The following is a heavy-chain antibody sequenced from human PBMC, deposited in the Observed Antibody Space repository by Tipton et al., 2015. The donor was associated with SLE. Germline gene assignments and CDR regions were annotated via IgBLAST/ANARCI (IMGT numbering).Heavy chain of an antibody. CDR2: ISGNGGIT. J-gene: IGHJ4*02. D-gene: IGHD3-9*01. CDR1: GFTFTNYA. CDR3: ARDREHYDILTGYSYYFDY. Sequence: SLRLSCAASGFTFTNYAMSWVRQAPGKGLEWVSEISGNGGITFYADSVRGRFTISRDNSKNTLYLQMNSLRAEDTAVYYCARDREHYDILTGYSYYFDYWGQGTLVTVSS. V-gene: IGHV3-23*01.